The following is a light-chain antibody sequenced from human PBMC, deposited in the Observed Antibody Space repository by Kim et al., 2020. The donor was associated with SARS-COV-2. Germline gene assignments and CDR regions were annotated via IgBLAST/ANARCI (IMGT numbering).Light chain of an antibody. CDR1: QIIAIK. CDR3: QQYNNWPPT. J-gene: IGKJ4*01. Sequence: LSPGESATPSCRASQIIAIKLAWYQQKIGQIPRLLIYGASTRATGIPARFSGGGSGTEFTLTISSLQSEDFAVYYCQQYNNWPPTFGGGTKVDIK. CDR2: GAS. V-gene: IGKV3-15*01.